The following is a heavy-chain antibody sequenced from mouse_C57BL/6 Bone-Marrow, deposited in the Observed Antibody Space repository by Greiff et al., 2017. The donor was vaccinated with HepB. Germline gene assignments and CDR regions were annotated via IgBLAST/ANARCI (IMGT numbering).Heavy chain of an antibody. Sequence: EVQLQESGPGLVKPSQSLSLTCSVTGYSITSGYYWNWIRQFPGNKLEWMGYISYDGSNNYNPSLKNRISITRDTSKNQFFLTLNSVTTEDTATYYCAREGVYSHYWGQGTTLTVSS. CDR2: ISYDGSN. J-gene: IGHJ2*01. CDR3: AREGVYSHY. D-gene: IGHD1-1*01. CDR1: GYSITSGYY. V-gene: IGHV3-6*01.